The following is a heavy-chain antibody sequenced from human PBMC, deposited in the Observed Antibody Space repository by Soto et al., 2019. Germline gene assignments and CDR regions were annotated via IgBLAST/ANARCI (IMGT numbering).Heavy chain of an antibody. Sequence: SETLSLTCTVSGGSISSGDYYWSWIRQSPGKGLEWIGNIYNSGDTHYNPTLKSRITISVDTSKNQFSLKLSSVTAADTAVYSCARTGYGDYGWFDPWGLGTLVTVS. CDR1: GGSISSGDYY. CDR3: ARTGYGDYGWFDP. CDR2: IYNSGDT. J-gene: IGHJ5*02. D-gene: IGHD4-17*01. V-gene: IGHV4-30-4*01.